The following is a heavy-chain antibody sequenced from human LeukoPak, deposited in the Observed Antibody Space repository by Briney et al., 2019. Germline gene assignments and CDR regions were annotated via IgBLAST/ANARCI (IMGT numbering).Heavy chain of an antibody. J-gene: IGHJ6*02. V-gene: IGHV3-30-3*01. D-gene: IGHD6-19*01. Sequence: PGGSLRLSCTASGFTFNTYAIHWVRQAPGKGLQWVAVISYDGTTKHYSDSAKGRFTISRDNSKSTLYLQMNSLRAEDTAVYYCARDQRWAVAQNYYFGMDVWGHGTTVTVSS. CDR3: ARDQRWAVAQNYYFGMDV. CDR1: GFTFNTYA. CDR2: ISYDGTTK.